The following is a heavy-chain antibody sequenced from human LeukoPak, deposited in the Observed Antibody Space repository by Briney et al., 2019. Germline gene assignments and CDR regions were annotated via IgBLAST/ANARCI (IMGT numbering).Heavy chain of an antibody. CDR2: INHSGST. V-gene: IGHV4-34*01. CDR3: ASHIAAADRYYFDY. D-gene: IGHD6-13*01. J-gene: IGHJ4*02. Sequence: SETLSLTCAVYGGSFSGYYWSWIRQPPGKGLEWIGEINHSGSTNYNPSLKSRVTISVDTSKNQFSLKLSSVTAADTAVYYCASHIAAADRYYFDYWGQGTLVTVSS. CDR1: GGSFSGYY.